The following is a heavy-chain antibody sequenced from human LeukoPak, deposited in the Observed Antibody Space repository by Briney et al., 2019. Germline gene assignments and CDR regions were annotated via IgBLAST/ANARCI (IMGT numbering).Heavy chain of an antibody. CDR1: GITLNNYG. D-gene: IGHD3/OR15-3a*01. CDR2: ISDSGGST. CDR3: AKRGVVIRVILVGFHKEAYYFES. V-gene: IGHV3-23*01. J-gene: IGHJ4*02. Sequence: GGSLRLSCAVSGITLNNYGMTWVRQAPGKGLEWVAGISDSGGSTKYADSVKGRFTISRDNPKNTLYLQMNSLRAEDTAVYFCAKRGVVIRVILVGFHKEAYYFESWGQGALVTVSS.